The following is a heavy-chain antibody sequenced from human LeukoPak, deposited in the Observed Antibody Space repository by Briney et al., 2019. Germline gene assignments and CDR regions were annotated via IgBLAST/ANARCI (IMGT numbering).Heavy chain of an antibody. CDR3: ARSLLWFEEGYYFDY. CDR2: IYYSGST. V-gene: IGHV4-59*08. J-gene: IGHJ4*02. CDR1: GGSISSYY. Sequence: SETLSLTCTVSGGSISSYYWSWIRQPPGKGLEWIGYIYYSGSTNYNPSLKSRVTISVDTSKNQFSLKLSSVTAADTAVYYCARSLLWFEEGYYFDYWGQGTLVTVSS. D-gene: IGHD3-10*01.